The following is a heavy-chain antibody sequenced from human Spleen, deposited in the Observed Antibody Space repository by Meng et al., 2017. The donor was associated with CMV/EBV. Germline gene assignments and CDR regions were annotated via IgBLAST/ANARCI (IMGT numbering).Heavy chain of an antibody. J-gene: IGHJ5*02. D-gene: IGHD3-10*01. CDR1: GFTVSSNY. Sequence: GGSLRLSCAASGFTVSSNYMGWVRQAPGKGLEWVSVIYSGGSTYYADSVKGRFTISRDNSKNTLYLQMNSLRAEDTAVYYCASLRYYYGSGSSWGQGTLVTVSS. CDR3: ASLRYYYGSGSS. CDR2: IYSGGST. V-gene: IGHV3-66*02.